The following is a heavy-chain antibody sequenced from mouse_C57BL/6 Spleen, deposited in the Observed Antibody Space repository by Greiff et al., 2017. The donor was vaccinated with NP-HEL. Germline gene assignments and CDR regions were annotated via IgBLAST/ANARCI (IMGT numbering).Heavy chain of an antibody. D-gene: IGHD1-1*01. J-gene: IGHJ2*01. CDR3: ARSPFITTVGATDY. Sequence: VQLQQSGPELVKPGASVKISCKASGYAFSSSWMNWVKQRPGKGLEWIGRIYPGDGDTNYNGKFKGKATLTADKSSSTAYMQLSSLTSEDSAVYFCARSPFITTVGATDYWGQGTTLTVSS. V-gene: IGHV1-82*01. CDR2: IYPGDGDT. CDR1: GYAFSSSW.